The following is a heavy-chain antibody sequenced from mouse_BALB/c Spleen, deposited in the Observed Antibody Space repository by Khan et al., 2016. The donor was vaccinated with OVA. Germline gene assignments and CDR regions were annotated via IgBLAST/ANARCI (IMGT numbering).Heavy chain of an antibody. CDR3: TRGGWGNRFAY. Sequence: VQLQQSGAELVRPGVSVKISCKGSGYTFTDFTMHWVKQSHAKSLEWIGVISTYYGDVTYNQKFKGKATMTVDKSSSTAYMELARLTSEDSAIXFCTRGGWGNRFAYWGQGTLVTVSA. CDR1: GYTFTDFT. D-gene: IGHD1-1*02. V-gene: IGHV1S137*01. CDR2: ISTYYGDV. J-gene: IGHJ3*01.